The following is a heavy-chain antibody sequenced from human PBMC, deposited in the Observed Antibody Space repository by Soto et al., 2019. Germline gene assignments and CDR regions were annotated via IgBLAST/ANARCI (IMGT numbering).Heavy chain of an antibody. Sequence: SVKVSCKASGGTFSSYAISWVRQAPGQGLEWMGGIIPIFGTANYAQKFQGRVTITADESTSTAHMELSSLRSEDTAVYYCARVYDFWSGYRPDNYYYGMDVWGQGTTVTVSS. V-gene: IGHV1-69*13. CDR3: ARVYDFWSGYRPDNYYYGMDV. D-gene: IGHD3-3*01. CDR1: GGTFSSYA. J-gene: IGHJ6*02. CDR2: IIPIFGTA.